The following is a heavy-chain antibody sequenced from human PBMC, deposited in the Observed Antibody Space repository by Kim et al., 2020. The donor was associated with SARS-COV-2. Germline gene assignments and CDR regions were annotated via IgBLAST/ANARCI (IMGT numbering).Heavy chain of an antibody. CDR1: GGTFSSYA. D-gene: IGHD3-9*01. Sequence: SVKVSCKASGGTFSSYAISWVRQAPGQGLEWMGGIIPIFGTANYAQKFQGRVTITADESTSTAYMELSSLRSEDTAVYYCARDGKRYDILTGYYRFDYWGQGTLVTVSS. V-gene: IGHV1-69*13. CDR2: IIPIFGTA. CDR3: ARDGKRYDILTGYYRFDY. J-gene: IGHJ4*02.